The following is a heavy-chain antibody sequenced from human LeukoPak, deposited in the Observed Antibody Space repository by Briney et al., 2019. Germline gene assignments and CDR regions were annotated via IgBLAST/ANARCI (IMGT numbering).Heavy chain of an antibody. CDR1: GGSISSSSYY. J-gene: IGHJ5*02. Sequence: PSETLSLTCTVSGGSISSSSYYWGWIRQPPGKGLEWIGSIYYSGSTYYNPSLKSRVTISVDTSKNQFSLKLSSVTAADTAVYYCASSHGELGLRLDWFDPWGQGTLVTVSS. CDR3: ASSHGELGLRLDWFDP. V-gene: IGHV4-39*01. D-gene: IGHD1-7*01. CDR2: IYYSGST.